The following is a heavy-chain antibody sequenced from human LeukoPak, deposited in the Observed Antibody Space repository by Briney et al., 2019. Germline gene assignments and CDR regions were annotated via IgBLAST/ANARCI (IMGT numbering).Heavy chain of an antibody. CDR3: VRDPRDCCGGYCYSFFDY. CDR2: INRSGGATI. CDR1: GFTFSSYA. Sequence: GGSLRLSCPVSGFTFSSYAMRWVRQAPGKGLEWVSSINRSGGATIFYADSVRGRFTISRDNANRTLFLQMHSLRVEDKAVYYCVRDPRDCCGGYCYSFFDYWGQGTLVTVAS. V-gene: IGHV3-48*03. D-gene: IGHD2-21*01. J-gene: IGHJ4*02.